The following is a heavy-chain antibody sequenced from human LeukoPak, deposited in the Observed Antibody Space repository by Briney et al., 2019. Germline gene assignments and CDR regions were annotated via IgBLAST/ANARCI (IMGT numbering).Heavy chain of an antibody. J-gene: IGHJ4*02. CDR1: GGSISSYY. CDR2: IYTSGST. D-gene: IGHD3-22*01. Sequence: SETLSLTCTVSGGSISSYYWSWIRQPAGKGLEWIGRIYTSGSTNYNPSLKSRVTISVDTSKNQFSLKLSSVTAADTAVYYCARVGSNYYDSSGYYYAGRYFDYWGQGTLVTVSS. V-gene: IGHV4-4*07. CDR3: ARVGSNYYDSSGYYYAGRYFDY.